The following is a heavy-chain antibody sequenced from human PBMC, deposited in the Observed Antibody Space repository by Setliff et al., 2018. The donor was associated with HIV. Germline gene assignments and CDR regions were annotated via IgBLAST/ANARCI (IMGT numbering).Heavy chain of an antibody. V-gene: IGHV4-34*01. CDR1: SGSFSGYY. CDR3: ARDWTAAGRYFQH. Sequence: SETLSLTCAVYSGSFSGYYWSWIRQPPGKGLEWIGEINQSGSTYYNPSLKSRVTISVDTSKNQFSLKLTSVTAADTAVYYCARDWTAAGRYFQHWGQGTLVTVSS. D-gene: IGHD6-13*01. J-gene: IGHJ1*01. CDR2: INQSGST.